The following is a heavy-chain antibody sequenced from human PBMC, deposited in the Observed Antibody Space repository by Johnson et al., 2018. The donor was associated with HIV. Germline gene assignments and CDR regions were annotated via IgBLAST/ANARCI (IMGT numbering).Heavy chain of an antibody. D-gene: IGHD3-10*01. CDR1: GFSLDDYG. V-gene: IGHV3-23*04. CDR3: ARDQVLLWFGSGGDAFDI. CDR2: ISGSGGST. J-gene: IGHJ3*02. Sequence: VQLVESGGGVVRPGGSLRLSCEGSGFSLDDYGMSWVRQRPGKGLEWVSAISGSGGSTYYADSVKGRFTISRDNSKNTLYLQMNSLRAEDTAVYYCARDQVLLWFGSGGDAFDIWGQGTMVTVSS.